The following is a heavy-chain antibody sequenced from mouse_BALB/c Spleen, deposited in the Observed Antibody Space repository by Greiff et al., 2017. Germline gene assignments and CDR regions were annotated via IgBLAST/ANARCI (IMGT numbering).Heavy chain of an antibody. CDR3: ARSSSWFAY. D-gene: IGHD1-1*01. CDR2: INPSNGRT. V-gene: IGHV1S81*02. J-gene: IGHJ3*01. CDR1: GYTFTSYW. Sequence: QVQLQQPGAELVKPGASVKLSCKASGYTFTSYWMHWVKQRPGQGLEWVGEINPSNGRTNYNEKFKSKATLTVDKSSSTAYMQLGSLTSEDSAVYYCARSSSWFAYWGQGTLVTVSA.